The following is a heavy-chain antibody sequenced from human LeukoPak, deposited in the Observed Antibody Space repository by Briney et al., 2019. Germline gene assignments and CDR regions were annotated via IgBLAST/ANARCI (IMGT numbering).Heavy chain of an antibody. CDR1: GFTVSSNY. CDR2: IYSGGST. J-gene: IGHJ4*02. V-gene: IGHV3-53*01. Sequence: PGGSLRLSCAASGFTVSSNYMTWVRQAPGKGLEWVSVIYSGGSTYYSDSVKGRFTISRDNSKNTLYLQMDSLRADDTAVYYCARARSRTTGFDYWGQGTLATVSS. D-gene: IGHD2/OR15-2a*01. CDR3: ARARSRTTGFDY.